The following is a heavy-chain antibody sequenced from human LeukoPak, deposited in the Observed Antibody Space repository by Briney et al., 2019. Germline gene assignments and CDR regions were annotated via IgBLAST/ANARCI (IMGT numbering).Heavy chain of an antibody. CDR3: ARERFCSSTSCPPSYWYFDL. D-gene: IGHD2-2*01. Sequence: PGGSLRLSCAASGFTFSDYYMSWIRQAPGKGLEWVSYIISSGSTIYYADSVKGRFTISRDNAKNSLYLQMNSLRAEDTAVYYCARERFCSSTSCPPSYWYFDLWGRGTLVTVSS. V-gene: IGHV3-11*01. CDR1: GFTFSDYY. J-gene: IGHJ2*01. CDR2: IISSGSTI.